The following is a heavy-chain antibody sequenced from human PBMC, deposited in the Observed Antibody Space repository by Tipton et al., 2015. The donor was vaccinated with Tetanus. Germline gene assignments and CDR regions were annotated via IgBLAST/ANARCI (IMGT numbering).Heavy chain of an antibody. CDR3: ARGPSVAYCSGGSCPVWFDP. CDR2: IYYSGST. CDR1: GGSISSYY. D-gene: IGHD2-15*01. V-gene: IGHV4-59*01. J-gene: IGHJ5*02. Sequence: TLSLTCTVSGGSISSYYWSWIRQPPGKGLEWIGYIYYSGSTNYNPSLKSRVTISVDTSKNQFSLKLSSVTAADTAVYYCARGPSVAYCSGGSCPVWFDPWGQGTLDTVSS.